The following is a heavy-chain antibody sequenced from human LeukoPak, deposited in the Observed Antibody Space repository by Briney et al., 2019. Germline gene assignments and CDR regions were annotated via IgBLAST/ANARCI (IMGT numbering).Heavy chain of an antibody. Sequence: SETLSLTCTVSGGSISSYYRSWVRQPPGKGLEWIGYIYSSGSNNYNPPLKSRVTISVDTAKNQFALKLSSVTAADTAVYYCARAPIVATIGVLFEPWGQGTLVTVT. CDR2: IYSSGSN. CDR1: GGSISSYY. CDR3: ARAPIVATIGVLFEP. D-gene: IGHD5-12*01. V-gene: IGHV4-59*08. J-gene: IGHJ5*02.